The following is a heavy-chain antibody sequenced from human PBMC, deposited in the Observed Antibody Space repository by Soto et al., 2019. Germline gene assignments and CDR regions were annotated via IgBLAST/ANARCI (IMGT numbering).Heavy chain of an antibody. V-gene: IGHV4-59*01. CDR1: GGSISSYY. D-gene: IGHD2-15*01. CDR2: IYYSGST. CDR3: ARVVVVAATLSGLPGWFDP. J-gene: IGHJ5*02. Sequence: PSETLSLTCTVSGGSISSYYWSWIRQPPGKGLEWIGYIYYSGSTNYNPSLKSRVTISVDTSKNQFSLKLSSVTAADTAVYYCARVVVVAATLSGLPGWFDPWGQGTLVTVSS.